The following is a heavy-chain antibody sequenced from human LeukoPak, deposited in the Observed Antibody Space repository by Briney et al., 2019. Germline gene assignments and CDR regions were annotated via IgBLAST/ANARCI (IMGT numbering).Heavy chain of an antibody. V-gene: IGHV3-30*01. CDR1: GFTFSSYA. J-gene: IGHJ4*02. CDR3: AKYGSGTGTFDY. D-gene: IGHD3-10*01. Sequence: GGSLRLSCAASGFTFSSYAMHWVRQAPGKGLEWVAVISYDGSNKYYADSVKGRFTISRDNSKNTLYLQMNSLRAEDTAVCYCAKYGSGTGTFDYWGQGTLVTVSS. CDR2: ISYDGSNK.